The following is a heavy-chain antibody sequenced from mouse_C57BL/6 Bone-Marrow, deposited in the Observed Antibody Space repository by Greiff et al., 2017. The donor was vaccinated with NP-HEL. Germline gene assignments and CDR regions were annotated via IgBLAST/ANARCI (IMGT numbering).Heavy chain of an antibody. Sequence: QVQLQQSGAELARPGASVKLSCKASGYTFTSYGISWVKQRPGQGLEWIGEIYPRSGNTYYNEKFKGKATLTADKSSSTASMELRRLTSEDSAVYVCARGPDYAGGYWYLEVWGRGTTVTVTA. CDR1: GYTFTSYG. CDR2: IYPRSGNT. D-gene: IGHD2-13*01. CDR3: ARGPDYAGGYWYLEV. V-gene: IGHV1-81*01. J-gene: IGHJ1*03.